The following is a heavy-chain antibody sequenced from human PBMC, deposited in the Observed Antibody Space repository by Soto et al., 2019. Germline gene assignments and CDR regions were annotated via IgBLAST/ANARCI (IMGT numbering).Heavy chain of an antibody. J-gene: IGHJ5*02. CDR2: INQDGNEK. V-gene: IGHV3-7*01. Sequence: EVQLVESGGGLVQPGGSLRLSCAASGFAFSNYWMSWLRQAPGKGLEWVANINQDGNEKYYVDSMKGRFTVSRDNAKKSLYLQMTSLRAETTAVNYVASAPLEVVLVSRWFDPWGQETLVTVS. D-gene: IGHD3-22*01. CDR1: GFAFSNYW. CDR3: ASAPLEVVLVSRWFDP.